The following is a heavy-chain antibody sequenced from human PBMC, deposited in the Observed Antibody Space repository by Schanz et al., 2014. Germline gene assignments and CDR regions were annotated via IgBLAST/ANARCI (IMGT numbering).Heavy chain of an antibody. D-gene: IGHD6-19*01. V-gene: IGHV3-21*04. CDR2: ISSRSSHI. CDR3: AASSGWHPSTDY. CDR1: GFTFSSYA. Sequence: EVQLLESGGGLVQPGGSLRLSCAASGFTFSSYAMSWVRQAPGKGLEWVSSISSRSSHIYYADSVKGRFTVSRDNAKNSLYLQMNSLRAEDTAVYYCAASSGWHPSTDYWGQGTLVTVSS. J-gene: IGHJ4*02.